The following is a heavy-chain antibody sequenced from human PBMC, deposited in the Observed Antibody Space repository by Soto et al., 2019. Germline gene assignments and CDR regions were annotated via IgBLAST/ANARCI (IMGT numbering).Heavy chain of an antibody. J-gene: IGHJ3*02. Sequence: QVQLQQWGAGLLKPSETLSLTCAVYGGSFSGYYWSWIRQPPGKGLEWIGEINHSGSTNYNPSLKSRVTISVDTSKNQLSLKLSSVTAADTAVYYCARVTYYYDSSGYTGRAAFDIWGQGTMVTVSS. CDR3: ARVTYYYDSSGYTGRAAFDI. D-gene: IGHD3-22*01. V-gene: IGHV4-34*01. CDR1: GGSFSGYY. CDR2: INHSGST.